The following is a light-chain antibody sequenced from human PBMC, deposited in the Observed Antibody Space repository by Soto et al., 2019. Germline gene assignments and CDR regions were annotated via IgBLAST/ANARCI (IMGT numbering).Light chain of an antibody. CDR1: QGVGDR. V-gene: IGKV1-17*01. J-gene: IGKJ3*01. Sequence: DIQVTQSPSSLSASVGDRVTITCRASQGVGDRVGWYQQKPGNAPKRLIYATSNLESGLPSRFSGSGSGTESTLTIRSPQPEDLATYYCLQHNSFPFAFGPGTKVDFK. CDR3: LQHNSFPFA. CDR2: ATS.